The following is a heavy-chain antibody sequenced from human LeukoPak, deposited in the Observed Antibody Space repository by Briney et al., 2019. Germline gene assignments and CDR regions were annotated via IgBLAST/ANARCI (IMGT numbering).Heavy chain of an antibody. D-gene: IGHD4-17*01. CDR2: IKQDGSEK. V-gene: IGHV3-7*01. J-gene: IGHJ6*03. Sequence: GGSLRFSGAASGFTFSSYWMSWVRQAPGKGLEWVANIKQDGSEKYYVDSVKGRFTISRDNAKNSLYLQMNSLRAEDTAVYYCARENYGDYSAPPNYYYYYMDVWGKGTTVTVSS. CDR1: GFTFSSYW. CDR3: ARENYGDYSAPPNYYYYYMDV.